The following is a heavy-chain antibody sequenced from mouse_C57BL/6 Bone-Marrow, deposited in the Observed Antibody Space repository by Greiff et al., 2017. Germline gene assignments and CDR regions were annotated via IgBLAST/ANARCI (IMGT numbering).Heavy chain of an antibody. J-gene: IGHJ2*01. Sequence: EVHLVESGGGLVKPGGSLQLSCAASGFTFSSYAMSWVRQTPEKRLEWVATISDGGSYTYYPDNVKGRFTISRDNTKNNLYLQMSHLKSEDTALYYCARDRGQLRLNYFDYWGQGTTLTVSS. CDR1: GFTFSSYA. CDR3: ARDRGQLRLNYFDY. CDR2: ISDGGSYT. V-gene: IGHV5-4*01. D-gene: IGHD3-2*02.